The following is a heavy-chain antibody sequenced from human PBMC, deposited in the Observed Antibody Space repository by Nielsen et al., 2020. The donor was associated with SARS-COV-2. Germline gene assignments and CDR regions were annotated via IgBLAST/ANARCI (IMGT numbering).Heavy chain of an antibody. Sequence: GGSLRLSCAASGFTFSDSYMSWIRQAPGKGLEWLSYISKSGTTIYYADSVKGRSTISRDNAKKSLYLQMNSLRAEDTAVYYCARPRDCSGGTCYSGDYFDYWGQGTLVTVSS. D-gene: IGHD2-15*01. J-gene: IGHJ4*02. CDR1: GFTFSDSY. CDR3: ARPRDCSGGTCYSGDYFDY. V-gene: IGHV3-11*04. CDR2: ISKSGTTI.